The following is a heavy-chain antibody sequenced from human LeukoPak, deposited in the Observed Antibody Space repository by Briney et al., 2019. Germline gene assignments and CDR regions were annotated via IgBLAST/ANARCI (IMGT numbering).Heavy chain of an antibody. D-gene: IGHD3-3*01. Sequence: GGSLRLSCAASGFTFSSYSMNWVRQAPGKGLEWVSSISSSSSYIYYAGSAKGRFTISRDNAKNSLYLQMNSLRAEDTAVYYCAREGEDYDFWSGYSYYYYGMDVWGQGTTVTVSS. CDR1: GFTFSSYS. CDR2: ISSSSSYI. CDR3: AREGEDYDFWSGYSYYYYGMDV. J-gene: IGHJ6*02. V-gene: IGHV3-21*01.